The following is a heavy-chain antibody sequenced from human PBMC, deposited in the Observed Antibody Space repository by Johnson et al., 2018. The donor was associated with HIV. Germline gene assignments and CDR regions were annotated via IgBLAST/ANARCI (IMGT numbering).Heavy chain of an antibody. D-gene: IGHD3-22*01. J-gene: IGHJ3*02. CDR3: ARDGHYYDSSGYYYLGAFDI. CDR2: ISSSGSTI. CDR1: GFTFSDYY. V-gene: IGHV3-11*04. Sequence: QVQLVESVGGLVQPGRSLRLSCAASGFTFSDYYMSWIRQAPGKGLEWVSYISSSGSTIYYADSVKGRFTISRDNAKNSLYLQMNSLRAEDPAVYYCARDGHYYDSSGYYYLGAFDIWGQGTMVTVSS.